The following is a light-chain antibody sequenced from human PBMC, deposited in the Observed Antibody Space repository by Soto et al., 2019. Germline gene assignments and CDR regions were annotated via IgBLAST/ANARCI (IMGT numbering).Light chain of an antibody. V-gene: IGKV1-27*01. CDR1: QGISTF. CDR3: QKYDSDPRT. CDR2: GSS. Sequence: DIQMTQSPSSLSASVGGRVTITCRASQGISTFLAWYQQKPGKVPKLLIYGSSTLQSGVPSRFSGSGSGTDFTLTISSLQPEDVATYYCQKYDSDPRTFGQGTKVDIK. J-gene: IGKJ1*01.